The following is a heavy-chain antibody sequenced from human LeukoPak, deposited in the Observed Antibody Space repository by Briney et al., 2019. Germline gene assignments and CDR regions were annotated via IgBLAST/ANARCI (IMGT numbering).Heavy chain of an antibody. J-gene: IGHJ5*02. CDR3: AREGDNWFDP. Sequence: PSETLSLTCTVSGGSVSSGSYYWSWIRQPPGKGLEWIGYIYYSGSTNYNPSLKSRVTISVDTSKNQFSLKLSSVTAADTAVYYCAREGDNWFDPWGQGTLVTVSS. CDR2: IYYSGST. CDR1: GGSVSSGSYY. V-gene: IGHV4-61*01.